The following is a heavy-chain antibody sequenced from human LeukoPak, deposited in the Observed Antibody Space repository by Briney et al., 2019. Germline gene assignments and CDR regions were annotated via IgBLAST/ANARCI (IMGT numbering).Heavy chain of an antibody. J-gene: IGHJ2*01. CDR1: GGTSSSYA. D-gene: IGHD1-26*01. CDR3: GRSYLAGWYFDL. V-gene: IGHV1-69*04. Sequence: SVKFSCKASGGTSSSYAISWVRQAPRRGLEWMGRIIPILGITNYAQNLQSRVTITADKSTSTAFMELSSLRSEDTAVYYCGRSYLAGWYFDLWGRGTLVTVSS. CDR2: IIPILGIT.